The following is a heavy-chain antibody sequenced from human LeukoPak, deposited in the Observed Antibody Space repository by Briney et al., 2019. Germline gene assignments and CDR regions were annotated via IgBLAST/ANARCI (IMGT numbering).Heavy chain of an antibody. CDR3: ARVPDFRGVPTYYFDY. CDR1: GYTFTNFG. J-gene: IGHJ4*02. CDR2: TTPYNGNT. Sequence: ASVKVSCKASGYTFTNFGISWVRQAPGQGLEWMGWTTPYNGNTNYAQKLQGRVTLTTDTSTSTAYMELRSLRSDDTAVYYCARVPDFRGVPTYYFDYWGQGTLVTVSS. D-gene: IGHD3-10*01. V-gene: IGHV1-18*01.